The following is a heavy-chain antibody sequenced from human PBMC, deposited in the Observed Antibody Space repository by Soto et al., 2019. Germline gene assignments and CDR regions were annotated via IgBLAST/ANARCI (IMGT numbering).Heavy chain of an antibody. J-gene: IGHJ6*02. CDR2: MNANSRNT. D-gene: IGHD3-16*01. CDR1: GYTFINFY. Sequence: ASVNVSCKSSGYTFINFYMNWRRQASGQGPECMGWMNANSRNTFYSQRFQGKFTMTWDTSLSTAYMEMNNLMSEDTAVYYCARGNPYNYAGFDVCGQGTTVTVSS. CDR3: ARGNPYNYAGFDV. V-gene: IGHV1-8*01.